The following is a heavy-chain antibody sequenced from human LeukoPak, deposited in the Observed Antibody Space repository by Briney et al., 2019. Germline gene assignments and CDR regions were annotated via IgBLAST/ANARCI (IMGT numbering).Heavy chain of an antibody. Sequence: SETPSLACTVSGGSISSGGYYWSWIRQHPGKGLEWIGYIYYSGSTNYNPSLKSRVTISVDTSKNQFSLKLSSVTAADTAVYYCARDKGLAAAGHWYFDLWGRGTLVTVSS. CDR1: GGSISSGGYY. V-gene: IGHV4-61*08. CDR2: IYYSGST. D-gene: IGHD6-13*01. J-gene: IGHJ2*01. CDR3: ARDKGLAAAGHWYFDL.